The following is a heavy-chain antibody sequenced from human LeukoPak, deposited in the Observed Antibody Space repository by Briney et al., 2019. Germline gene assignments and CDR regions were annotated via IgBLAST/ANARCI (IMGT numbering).Heavy chain of an antibody. D-gene: IGHD3-22*01. V-gene: IGHV1-24*01. CDR3: TTGLPDASVVVITTRPLYYYGMDF. J-gene: IGHJ6*02. CDR2: LDPEDGEK. CDR1: GYTLTELS. Sequence: ASVKVSCKVSGYTLTELSMHWVRQAPGKGLEWMGGLDPEDGEKIYAQKFQGRVTMTEDTSTVTAYMELCSLISEDTAVYYCTTGLPDASVVVITTRPLYYYGMDFWGQGTTVTVSS.